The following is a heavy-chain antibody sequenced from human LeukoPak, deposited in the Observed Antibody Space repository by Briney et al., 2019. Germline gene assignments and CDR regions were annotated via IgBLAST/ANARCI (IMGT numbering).Heavy chain of an antibody. CDR2: IRYDGSNK. D-gene: IGHD2-2*01. J-gene: IGHJ4*02. Sequence: PGGSLRLSCAASGFTFSTYGMNWVRQAPGKGLEWVTFIRYDGSNKYYADSVKGRFTISRDNSKNTLYLQMNSLRAEDTAVYYCARGPRGSTSCWDYWGQGTLVTVSS. CDR3: ARGPRGSTSCWDY. CDR1: GFTFSTYG. V-gene: IGHV3-30*02.